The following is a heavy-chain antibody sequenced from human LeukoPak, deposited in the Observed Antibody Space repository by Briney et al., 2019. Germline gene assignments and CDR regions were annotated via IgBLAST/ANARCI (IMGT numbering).Heavy chain of an antibody. V-gene: IGHV4-61*02. CDR2: IYTSGST. J-gene: IGHJ3*02. Sequence: TSSETLSLTCTVSGGSISSGSYYWSWIRQPAGKGLEWIGRIYTSGSTNYNPSLKSRVTISVDTSKNQFSLKLSSVTAADTAVYYCARARWNYREDAFDIWGQGTMVTVSS. D-gene: IGHD1-7*01. CDR3: ARARWNYREDAFDI. CDR1: GGSISSGSYY.